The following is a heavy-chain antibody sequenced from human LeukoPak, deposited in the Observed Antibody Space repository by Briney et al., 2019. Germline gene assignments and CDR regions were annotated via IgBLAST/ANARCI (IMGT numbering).Heavy chain of an antibody. D-gene: IGHD6-19*01. CDR2: INPNSGDT. J-gene: IGHJ4*02. Sequence: ASVKVSCKASGYTFTGYYMHWVRQAPGQGLEWMGRINPNSGDTNYAQKFQGRVTVTRDTSISTAYMELSRLRSDDAAVYYCARVGSSGWYVHPTLDYWGQGTLVTVSS. V-gene: IGHV1-2*06. CDR3: ARVGSSGWYVHPTLDY. CDR1: GYTFTGYY.